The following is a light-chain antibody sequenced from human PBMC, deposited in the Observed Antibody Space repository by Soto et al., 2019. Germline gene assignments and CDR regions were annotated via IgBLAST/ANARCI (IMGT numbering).Light chain of an antibody. Sequence: EIVMTQSPATLSVSPGERATLSCRASQSISSSYFAWYQQKPGQAPRLLVYGVSSRATDVPDRFSGSGSGTDFTLTISRLEPEDFAVYYCQQYTDSRTFGQGTTGDIK. CDR3: QQYTDSRT. CDR2: GVS. V-gene: IGKV3-20*01. CDR1: QSISSSY. J-gene: IGKJ1*01.